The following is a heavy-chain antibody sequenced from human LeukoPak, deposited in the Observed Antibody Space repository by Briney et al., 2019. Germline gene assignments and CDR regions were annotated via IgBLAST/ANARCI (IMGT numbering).Heavy chain of an antibody. CDR1: GLTFSSYW. CDR3: AREDIVVVLEGYYYYMDV. D-gene: IGHD2-2*01. CDR2: IKQDGSEK. J-gene: IGHJ6*03. Sequence: GGSLRLSCAASGLTFSSYWMSWVRQAPGKGLEWVAKIKQDGSEKYYVDSVKGRFTISRDNAKNSLYLQMNSLRAEDTAVYYCAREDIVVVLEGYYYYMDVWGKGTTVTVSS. V-gene: IGHV3-7*01.